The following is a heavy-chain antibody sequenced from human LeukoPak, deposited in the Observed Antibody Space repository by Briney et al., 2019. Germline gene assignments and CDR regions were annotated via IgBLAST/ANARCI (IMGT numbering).Heavy chain of an antibody. CDR3: AKGAASRGYTYVAN. CDR1: GFTFSSYA. J-gene: IGHJ4*02. V-gene: IGHV3-23*01. CDR2: VSGSGGST. D-gene: IGHD5-18*01. Sequence: GGSLRLSCAASGFTFSSYAMTWVRQAPGKGLEWVSTVSGSGGSTYYADSVKGRFTISRDNSNNTLYLQMNSLRAEDTAVYYCAKGAASRGYTYVANWGQGTLVTVSS.